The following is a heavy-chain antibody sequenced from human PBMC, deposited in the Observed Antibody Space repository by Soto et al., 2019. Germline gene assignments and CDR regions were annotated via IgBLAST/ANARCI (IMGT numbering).Heavy chain of an antibody. CDR1: GGSISSSSYY. CDR2: IYYSGST. J-gene: IGHJ6*02. V-gene: IGHV4-39*01. Sequence: SSETLSLTCTVSGGSISSSSYYWGWIRQPPGKGLEWIGSIYYSGSTYYNPSLKSRVTISVDTSKNQFSLKLSSVTAADTAVYYCASLVRGGHYGMDVWGQGTTVTVSS. D-gene: IGHD3-10*01. CDR3: ASLVRGGHYGMDV.